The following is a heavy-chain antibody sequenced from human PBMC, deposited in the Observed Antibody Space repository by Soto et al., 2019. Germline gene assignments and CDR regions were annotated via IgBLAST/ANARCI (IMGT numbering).Heavy chain of an antibody. CDR2: IYYSGST. Sequence: PSETLSLTCTVSGGSISSSSYYWGWIRQPPGKGLEWIGSIYYSGSTYYNPSLKSRVTISVDTSKNQFSLKLSSVTAADTAVYYCARSYHYGDYAIDYWGQGTLVTVSS. V-gene: IGHV4-39*01. J-gene: IGHJ4*02. D-gene: IGHD4-17*01. CDR3: ARSYHYGDYAIDY. CDR1: GGSISSSSYY.